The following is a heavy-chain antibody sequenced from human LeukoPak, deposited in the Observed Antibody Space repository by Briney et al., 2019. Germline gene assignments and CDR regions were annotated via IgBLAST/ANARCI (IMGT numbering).Heavy chain of an antibody. J-gene: IGHJ4*02. CDR3: ARGYDYVWGSYRGNYFDY. Sequence: SETLSLTCTVSGGSISSYYWSWIRQPPGKGLEWIGYIFTSGSTNYNPSLKSRVTISVDTSKNQFSLKLSSVTAADTAVYYCARGYDYVWGSYRGNYFDYWGQGTLVTVSS. D-gene: IGHD3-16*02. CDR2: IFTSGST. V-gene: IGHV4-4*09. CDR1: GGSISSYY.